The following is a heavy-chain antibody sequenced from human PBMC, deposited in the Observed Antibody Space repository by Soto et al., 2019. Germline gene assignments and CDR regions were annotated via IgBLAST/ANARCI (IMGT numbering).Heavy chain of an antibody. CDR2: IYYSGST. CDR1: GDSVNITVFY. V-gene: IGHV4-31*03. CDR3: AREPGDYYYGMDV. J-gene: IGHJ6*02. Sequence: SQPLSLTCTVSGDSVNITVFYGSWIHQPPGKGLEWIGYIYYSGSTYYNPSLKSRVTISVDTSKNQFSLKLSSVTAADTAVYYCAREPGDYYYGMDVWGQGTTVTVSS. D-gene: IGHD7-27*01.